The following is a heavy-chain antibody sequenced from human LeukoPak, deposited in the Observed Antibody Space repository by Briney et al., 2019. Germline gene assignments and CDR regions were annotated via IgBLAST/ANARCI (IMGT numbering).Heavy chain of an antibody. Sequence: GGSLRLSCAASGFTFSSYEMNWVRQAPGKGLEWVSYISSSGSTIYYADSVKGRFTISRDNAKNSLYLQMNSLRAEDTAVYYCARGGVDTAMALDYWGQGALVTVSS. V-gene: IGHV3-48*03. CDR1: GFTFSSYE. CDR3: ARGGVDTAMALDY. D-gene: IGHD5-18*01. J-gene: IGHJ4*02. CDR2: ISSSGSTI.